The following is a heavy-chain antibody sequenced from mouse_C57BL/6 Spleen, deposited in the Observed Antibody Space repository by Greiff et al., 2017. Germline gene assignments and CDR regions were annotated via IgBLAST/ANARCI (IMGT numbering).Heavy chain of an antibody. Sequence: EVKLMESGPELVKPGASVKISCKASGYSFTGYYMNWVKQSPEKSLEWIGEINPSTGGTTYNQKFKAKATLTVDKSSSTAYMQLKSLTSEDSAVYYCARGYGSSYEWYFDVWGTGTTVTVSS. D-gene: IGHD1-1*01. V-gene: IGHV1-42*01. CDR2: INPSTGGT. CDR3: ARGYGSSYEWYFDV. CDR1: GYSFTGYY. J-gene: IGHJ1*03.